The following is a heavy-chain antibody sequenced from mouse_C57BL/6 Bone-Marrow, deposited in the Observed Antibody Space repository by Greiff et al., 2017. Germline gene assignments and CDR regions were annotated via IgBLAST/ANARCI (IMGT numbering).Heavy chain of an antibody. V-gene: IGHV1-72*01. Sequence: QVQLKQPGAELVKPGASVKLSCKASGYTFTSYWMHWVKPRPGRGLEWIGRIDPNSGGTKYNEKFKSKGTLTVDKPSSTAYIQVISLTSEDSAVYYCERWGYGIYAMDYWGQGTSVTVSS. CDR2: IDPNSGGT. J-gene: IGHJ4*01. CDR3: ERWGYGIYAMDY. D-gene: IGHD1-1*01. CDR1: GYTFTSYW.